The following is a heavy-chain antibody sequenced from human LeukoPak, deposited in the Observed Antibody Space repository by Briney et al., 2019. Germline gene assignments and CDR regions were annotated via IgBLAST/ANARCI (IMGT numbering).Heavy chain of an antibody. Sequence: GGSLRLSCAASGFTASINYMSWVPQAPGKGLEWVSVIYSGGSTYYADSVKGRFTISRDNSQNTLYLQMNSLRAEDTAVYYCARVAASDYGDYPFDYWGQGTLVTVSP. CDR2: IYSGGST. CDR3: ARVAASDYGDYPFDY. CDR1: GFTASINY. V-gene: IGHV3-53*01. D-gene: IGHD4-17*01. J-gene: IGHJ4*02.